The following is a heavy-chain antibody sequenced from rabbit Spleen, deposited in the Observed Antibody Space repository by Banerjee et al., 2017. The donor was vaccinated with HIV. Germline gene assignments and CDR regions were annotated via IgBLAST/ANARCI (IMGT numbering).Heavy chain of an antibody. CDR2: IYGGSNGNT. D-gene: IGHD1-1*01. CDR3: ARGDIDVGSANYVSYFNL. Sequence: QEQLVEYGGDLVQPEGSLTLTCTASGFSFSSSYWMCWVRQAPGKGLEWIACIYGGSNGNTYYASWAKGRFTISKTSSTTVSLQMTSLTAADTAKYFCARGDIDVGSANYVSYFNLWGPGTLVTVS. J-gene: IGHJ4*01. V-gene: IGHV1S45*01. CDR1: GFSFSSSYW.